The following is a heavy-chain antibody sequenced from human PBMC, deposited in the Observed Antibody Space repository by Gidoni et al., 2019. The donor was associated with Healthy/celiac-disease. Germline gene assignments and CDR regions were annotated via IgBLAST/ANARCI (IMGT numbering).Heavy chain of an antibody. V-gene: IGHV4-59*01. Sequence: QVQLQESGPGLVKPSETLSLTCTVSGGPISSYYWSWNRQPPGKGLALIGYIYYSGSTNYNPSLKSRVTISVDTSKNQFSLKLSSVTAADTAVYYCARDQGDPTKWRWYYYGMDVWGQGTTVTVSS. CDR3: ARDQGDPTKWRWYYYGMDV. J-gene: IGHJ6*02. CDR1: GGPISSYY. D-gene: IGHD2-15*01. CDR2: IYYSGST.